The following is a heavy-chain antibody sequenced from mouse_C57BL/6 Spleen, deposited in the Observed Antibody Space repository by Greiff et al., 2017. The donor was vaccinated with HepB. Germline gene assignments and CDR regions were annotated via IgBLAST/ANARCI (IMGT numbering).Heavy chain of an antibody. Sequence: VKLVESGPELVKPGASVKISCKASGYAFSSSWMNWVKQRPGKGLEWIGRIYPGDGDTNYNGKFKGKATLTADKSSSTAYMQLSSLTSEDSAVYFCARGRYEPYGSSYHWYFDVWGTGTTVTVSS. V-gene: IGHV1-82*01. J-gene: IGHJ1*03. CDR1: GYAFSSSW. D-gene: IGHD1-1*01. CDR2: IYPGDGDT. CDR3: ARGRYEPYGSSYHWYFDV.